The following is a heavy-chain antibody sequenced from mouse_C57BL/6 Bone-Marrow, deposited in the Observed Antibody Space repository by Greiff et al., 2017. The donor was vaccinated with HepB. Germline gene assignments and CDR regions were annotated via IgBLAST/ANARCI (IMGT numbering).Heavy chain of an antibody. CDR2: ISRGGGNT. CDR3: SRHQEYYYGRGDYAMDY. J-gene: IGHJ4*01. D-gene: IGHD1-1*01. CDR1: GFTFSSYT. V-gene: IGHV5-9*01. Sequence: EVKLVESGGGLVKPGGSLKLSCAASGFTFSSYTMSWVRQTPEKRLEWVATISRGGGNTYYPDSVKGRFTIFRDNAKNTLYLQMSSLRSEDTALYYCSRHQEYYYGRGDYAMDYWGQGTSVTVSS.